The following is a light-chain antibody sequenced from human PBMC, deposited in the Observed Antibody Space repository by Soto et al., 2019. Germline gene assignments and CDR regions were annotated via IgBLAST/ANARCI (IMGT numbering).Light chain of an antibody. CDR1: QDISNY. V-gene: IGKV1-16*01. CDR3: QQYKSYWT. CDR2: AAS. J-gene: IGKJ1*01. Sequence: DIQMTQSPSSLSASVGDRVTITCQASQDISNYLNWYQQKPGKAPKLLIYAASSLQSGVPSRLSGSGSGTEFTLTISSMQPDDFATYYCQQYKSYWTFGQGTKVDIK.